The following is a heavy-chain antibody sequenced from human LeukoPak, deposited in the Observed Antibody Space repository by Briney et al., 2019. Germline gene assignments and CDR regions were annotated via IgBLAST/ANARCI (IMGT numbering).Heavy chain of an antibody. CDR3: ARVSSAADGYYYYYYMDV. J-gene: IGHJ6*03. CDR2: FYYSGST. CDR1: GGSISSYY. Sequence: PSETLSLTCTVSGGSISSYYWSWIRQPPGKGLEWIGYFYYSGSTNYNPSLKSRVTISVDTSKNQFSLKLNSVTAADTAVYYCARVSSAADGYYYYYYMDVWGKGTTVTVSS. D-gene: IGHD5-24*01. V-gene: IGHV4-59*01.